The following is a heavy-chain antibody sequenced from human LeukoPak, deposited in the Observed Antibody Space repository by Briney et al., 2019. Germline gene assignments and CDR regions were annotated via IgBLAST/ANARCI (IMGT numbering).Heavy chain of an antibody. CDR3: ARGMTEFDY. V-gene: IGHV3-66*01. J-gene: IGHJ4*02. CDR2: IYSGGST. Sequence: GGSLRLSCAASGFTFSSYAMSWVRQAPGKGLEWVSVIYSGGSTYYADSVKGRFTISRDNSKNTLYLQMNSLRAEDTAVYYCARGMTEFDYWGQGTLVTVSS. CDR1: GFTFSSYA.